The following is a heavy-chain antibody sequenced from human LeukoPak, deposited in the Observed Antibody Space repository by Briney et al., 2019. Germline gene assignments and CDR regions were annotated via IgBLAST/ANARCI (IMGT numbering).Heavy chain of an antibody. J-gene: IGHJ4*02. CDR2: ISSSSSYT. CDR1: GFTFSDYY. CDR3: ARDSYGGNVDY. D-gene: IGHD4-23*01. V-gene: IGHV3-11*05. Sequence: GGSLRLSCAASGFTFSDYYMSWIRQAPGKGLEWVSYISSSSSYTNYADSVKGRFTISRDNAKNSLYPQMNSLRAEDTAVYYCARDSYGGNVDYWGQGTLVTVSS.